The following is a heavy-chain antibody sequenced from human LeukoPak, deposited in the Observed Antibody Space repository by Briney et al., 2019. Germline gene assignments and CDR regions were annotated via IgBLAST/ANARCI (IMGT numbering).Heavy chain of an antibody. CDR3: ASGDSLAYYGMDV. D-gene: IGHD3-22*01. Sequence: SETLSLTCAVYGGSSSGYYWSWIRQPPGKGLEWIGEINHSGSTNYNPSLKSRVTISVDTSKNQFSLKLSSVTAADTAVYYCASGDSLAYYGMDVWGQGTTVTVSS. CDR2: INHSGST. J-gene: IGHJ6*02. V-gene: IGHV4-34*01. CDR1: GGSSSGYY.